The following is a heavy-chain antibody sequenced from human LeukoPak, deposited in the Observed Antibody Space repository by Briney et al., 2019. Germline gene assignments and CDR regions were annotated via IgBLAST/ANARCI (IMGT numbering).Heavy chain of an antibody. J-gene: IGHJ4*02. CDR1: GFTFSSYS. CDR2: ISSSSSYI. V-gene: IGHV3-21*01. D-gene: IGHD2-2*02. CDR3: ARVGVQAAIAWLSY. Sequence: PGESLTLSCAASGFTFSSYSMNWVRQAPGQGLELDSSISSSSSYIYYADSVKGRFTIAGDNAKNSPYLQMNSLRAEETAVYYCARVGVQAAIAWLSYWGQGTLVTVSS.